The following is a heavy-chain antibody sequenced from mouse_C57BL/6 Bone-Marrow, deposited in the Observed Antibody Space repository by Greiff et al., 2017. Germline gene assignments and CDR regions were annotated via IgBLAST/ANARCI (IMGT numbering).Heavy chain of an antibody. CDR1: GYSITSGYY. D-gene: IGHD4-1*01. J-gene: IGHJ3*01. CDR3: ARGNWVFAY. CDR2: ISYDGST. V-gene: IGHV3-6*01. Sequence: VQLKESGPGLVKPSQSLSLTCSVTGYSITSGYYWNWIRQFPGNKLEWMGFISYDGSTNYNQSLKNRISITRDTSKNQFFLKLNSVTTEDTATDYCARGNWVFAYWGQGTLVTVSA.